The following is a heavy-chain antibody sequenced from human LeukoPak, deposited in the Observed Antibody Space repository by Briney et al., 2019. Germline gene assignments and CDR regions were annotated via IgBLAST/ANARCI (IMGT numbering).Heavy chain of an antibody. CDR3: AKDCEDTATYIDY. D-gene: IGHD5-18*01. Sequence: GGSLRLSCAASGFTFSSYAMSWVRQAPGKGLEWVSAVSGSGGSTYYADSVKSRLTISRDNSKNTLYLQMQSLRAEDTAVHYCAKDCEDTATYIDYWGQGTLVTVSS. CDR1: GFTFSSYA. V-gene: IGHV3-23*01. CDR2: VSGSGGST. J-gene: IGHJ4*02.